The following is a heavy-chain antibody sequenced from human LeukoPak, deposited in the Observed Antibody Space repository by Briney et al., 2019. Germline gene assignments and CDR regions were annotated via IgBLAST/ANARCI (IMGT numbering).Heavy chain of an antibody. D-gene: IGHD6-19*01. V-gene: IGHV4-59*08. CDR3: ARRRDSSGWKGGYYFDY. CDR1: GGSITSYY. Sequence: PSETLSLACTVSGGSITSYYWTWIRQPPGKGLEWIGYIYYSGSTNYNPSLKSRVTISVDTSKNQFSLKLSSVTAADTAVYYCARRRDSSGWKGGYYFDYWGQGTLVTVSS. J-gene: IGHJ4*02. CDR2: IYYSGST.